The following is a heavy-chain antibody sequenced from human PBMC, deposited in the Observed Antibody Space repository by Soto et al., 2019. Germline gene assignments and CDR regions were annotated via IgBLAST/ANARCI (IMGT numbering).Heavy chain of an antibody. CDR1: GGSVSSGSYY. CDR2: IYYSGST. CDR3: ARGRGRANWFDP. Sequence: QVQLQESGPGLVKPSETLSLTCTVSGGSVSSGSYYWSWIRQPPGKGLEWIGYIYYSGSTNYNPSLKSRVTISVDTSKNQFSLKLSSVTAADTAVYYCARGRGRANWFDPWGQGTLVTVSS. V-gene: IGHV4-61*01. J-gene: IGHJ5*02.